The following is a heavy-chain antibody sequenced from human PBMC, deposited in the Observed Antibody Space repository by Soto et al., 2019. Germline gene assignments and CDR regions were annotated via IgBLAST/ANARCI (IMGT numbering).Heavy chain of an antibody. D-gene: IGHD2-15*01. V-gene: IGHV3-48*02. CDR2: ISSSNRTI. CDR1: GFTFRSYS. Sequence: TGGSLRLSCAASGFTFRSYSMNWVRQAPGKGLEWVSYISSSNRTINYADSVKGRFIISRDNAENSLYLQMHSLRDEDTAVYYCAREGWPLLQTGMDVWGQGTTVTVSS. CDR3: AREGWPLLQTGMDV. J-gene: IGHJ6*02.